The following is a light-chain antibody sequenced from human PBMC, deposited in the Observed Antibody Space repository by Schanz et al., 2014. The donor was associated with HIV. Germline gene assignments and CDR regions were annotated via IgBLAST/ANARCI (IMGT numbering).Light chain of an antibody. CDR2: DND. V-gene: IGLV1-51*01. CDR3: GTWDSSLSGVV. J-gene: IGLJ2*01. Sequence: QSVLTQPPSVSAAPGQKVTISCSGSNSNIGNNFVSWYQQFPGTAPKILIFDNDKRPSGVPDRFSGSKSGTSATLGITGLQTGDEADYYCGTWDSSLSGVVFGGGTKLTVL. CDR1: NSNIGNNF.